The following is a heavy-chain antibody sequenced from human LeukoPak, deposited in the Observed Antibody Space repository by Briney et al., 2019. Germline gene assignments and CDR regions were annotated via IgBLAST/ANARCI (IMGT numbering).Heavy chain of an antibody. Sequence: SETLSLTCTVSGGSISSYYWSWIRQPAGKGLEWIGEINHSGSTNYNPSLKSRVTISVDTSKNQFSLKLSSVTAADTAVYYCARTPTVTNSLDYWGQGTLVTVSS. D-gene: IGHD4-17*01. V-gene: IGHV4-34*01. CDR2: INHSGST. CDR3: ARTPTVTNSLDY. CDR1: GGSISSYY. J-gene: IGHJ4*02.